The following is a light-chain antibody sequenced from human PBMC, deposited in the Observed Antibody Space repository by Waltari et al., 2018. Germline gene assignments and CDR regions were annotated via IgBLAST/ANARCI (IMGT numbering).Light chain of an antibody. J-gene: IGKJ1*01. CDR3: QQSYSTWT. Sequence: DIQMTQSPSSLSASVGDRVTITCRASQNINSFLNRYQQKPGRDPKLLIYAASSLHSGVPSRFSGSGSGTDYTLTISSLQPEDFATYYCQQSYSTWTSGQGTKVEIK. V-gene: IGKV1-39*01. CDR2: AAS. CDR1: QNINSF.